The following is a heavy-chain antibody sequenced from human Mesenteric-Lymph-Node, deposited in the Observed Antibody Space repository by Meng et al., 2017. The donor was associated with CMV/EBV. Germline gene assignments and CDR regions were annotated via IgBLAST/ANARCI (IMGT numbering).Heavy chain of an antibody. D-gene: IGHD2-2*01. CDR2: ISYDGSNK. Sequence: GESLKISCAASGFTFSSYAMHWVRQAPGKGLEWVAVISYDGSNKYYADSVKGRFTISRDNSKNTLYLQMNSLRAEDMAVYYCARDEYCSSTSCYPRGADYWGQGTLVTVSS. CDR3: ARDEYCSSTSCYPRGADY. V-gene: IGHV3-30*04. CDR1: GFTFSSYA. J-gene: IGHJ4*02.